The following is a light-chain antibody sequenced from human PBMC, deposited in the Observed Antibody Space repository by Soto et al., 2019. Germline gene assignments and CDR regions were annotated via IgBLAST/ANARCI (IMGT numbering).Light chain of an antibody. CDR2: DVN. V-gene: IGLV2-14*03. Sequence: QSALTQPASLSGSPGQSITISCTGTSSDIGAYNSVSWLQQHPGKAPKLMISDVNHPPSGASNRFSGATSGNTSYLTMSRLQVEDEAEYFCVSFATSSAHVFGTGTKLTVL. CDR3: VSFATSSAHV. J-gene: IGLJ1*01. CDR1: SSDIGAYNS.